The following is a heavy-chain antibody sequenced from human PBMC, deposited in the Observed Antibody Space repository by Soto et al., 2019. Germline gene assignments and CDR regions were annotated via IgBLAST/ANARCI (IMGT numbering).Heavy chain of an antibody. D-gene: IGHD3-3*01. CDR2: INHSGST. CDR1: GGSFSGYY. CDR3: ARSTYYDFWSGYSNYFDY. V-gene: IGHV4-34*01. J-gene: IGHJ4*02. Sequence: PSETLSLTCAVYGGSFSGYYLSWIRQPPGKGLEWIGEINHSGSTNYNPSLKSRVTISVDTSKNQFSLKLSSVTAADTAVYYCARSTYYDFWSGYSNYFDYWGQGTLVTVSS.